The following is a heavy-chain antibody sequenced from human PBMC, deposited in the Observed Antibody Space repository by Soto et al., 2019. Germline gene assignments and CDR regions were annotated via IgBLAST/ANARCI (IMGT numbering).Heavy chain of an antibody. CDR3: ARGSSLVKGLFDY. J-gene: IGHJ4*02. D-gene: IGHD2-21*01. CDR1: GGSFSGYY. Sequence: QVQLQQWGAGLLKPSETLSLTCAVYGGSFSGYYWSWIRQPPGKGLEWIGEINHSGSTNYNPSLKSRVTISVDTSKNQFSLKLSSVTAADTAVYYCARGSSLVKGLFDYWGQGTLVPVSS. CDR2: INHSGST. V-gene: IGHV4-34*01.